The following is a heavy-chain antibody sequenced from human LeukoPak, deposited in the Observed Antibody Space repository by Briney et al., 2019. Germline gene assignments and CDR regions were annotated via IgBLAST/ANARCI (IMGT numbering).Heavy chain of an antibody. V-gene: IGHV1-18*01. CDR1: GYSFSMFG. CDR2: ISGYGNT. D-gene: IGHD5-18*01. CDR3: ARDEAWGSRVDSGYNYGARYLDY. Sequence: ASVKVSCQASGYSFSMFGISWVRQAPGQGLEWMGWISGYGNTNYAQKLQDRLTMTTDTSTSTAFMDLRSLRSDDTAVYYCARDEAWGSRVDSGYNYGARYLDYWGQGTLVTASS. J-gene: IGHJ4*02.